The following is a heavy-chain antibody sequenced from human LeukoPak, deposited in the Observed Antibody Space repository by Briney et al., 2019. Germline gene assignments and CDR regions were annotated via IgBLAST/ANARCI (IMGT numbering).Heavy chain of an antibody. V-gene: IGHV1-69*05. CDR2: IIPIFGTA. D-gene: IGHD5-18*01. Sequence: SVKVSCXASGGTFSSYAISWVRQAPGQGLVWMGRIIPIFGTANYAQKFQGRVTITTDESTSTAYMELSGLSSEDTAVYYCASRELSDTAIGAFDIWGQGTMVTVSS. CDR3: ASRELSDTAIGAFDI. J-gene: IGHJ3*02. CDR1: GGTFSSYA.